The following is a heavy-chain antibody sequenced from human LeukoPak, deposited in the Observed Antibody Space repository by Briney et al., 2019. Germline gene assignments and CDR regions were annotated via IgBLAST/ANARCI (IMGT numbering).Heavy chain of an antibody. D-gene: IGHD2-2*01. CDR1: GYTFTSYG. V-gene: IGHV1-18*01. Sequence: ASVKVSCKASGYTFTSYGISWVRQAPGQGLEWMGWISAYNGNTNYAQQLQGRVTMTTDTSTSTAYMELRSLRSDDTAVYYCARDARYCSSTSCYGGRDFDYWGQGTLVTVSS. J-gene: IGHJ4*02. CDR3: ARDARYCSSTSCYGGRDFDY. CDR2: ISAYNGNT.